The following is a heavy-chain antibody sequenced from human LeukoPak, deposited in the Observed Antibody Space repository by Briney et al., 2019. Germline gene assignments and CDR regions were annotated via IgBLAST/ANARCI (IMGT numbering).Heavy chain of an antibody. CDR3: ARLLKYYYDSSGYGEDWYFDL. J-gene: IGHJ2*01. CDR1: GFTFSSYA. D-gene: IGHD3-22*01. V-gene: IGHV3-48*02. CDR2: ISRSGDTI. Sequence: GGSLRLSCAASGFTFSSYAMSWVRQAPGKGLEWISYISRSGDTIYYADSVKGRFAIYRDNANNSLYLQMNSLRDEDTAVYFCARLLKYYYDSSGYGEDWYFDLWGRGTLVTVSS.